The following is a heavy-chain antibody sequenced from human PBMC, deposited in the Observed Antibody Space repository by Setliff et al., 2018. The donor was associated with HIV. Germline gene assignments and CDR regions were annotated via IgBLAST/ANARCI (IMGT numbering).Heavy chain of an antibody. D-gene: IGHD3-3*01. CDR3: ARGSSGLFGGYYMDV. Sequence: SETLSLTCAVYGGSFSGYYWTWIRQPPGKGLEWIGEINHSGGTNYNPSLKSRVTISVDTSKNQFSLNLSSVTAADTAVYYCARGSSGLFGGYYMDVWGKGTTVTVSS. V-gene: IGHV4-34*01. J-gene: IGHJ6*03. CDR2: INHSGGT. CDR1: GGSFSGYY.